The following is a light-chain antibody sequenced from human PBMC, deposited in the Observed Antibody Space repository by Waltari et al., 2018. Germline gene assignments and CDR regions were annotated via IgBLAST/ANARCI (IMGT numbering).Light chain of an antibody. J-gene: IGKJ2*01. CDR1: QSVGSN. Sequence: EIVMTQSPVTLSVSPGERATLPCRASQSVGSNLAWYQQKPGQAPRLLIYGASTRATGVPARFSCSGSGTEFTLTINGLQSEDFAVYYCQQYDNWPPYTFGQGTELEMK. CDR2: GAS. V-gene: IGKV3-15*01. CDR3: QQYDNWPPYT.